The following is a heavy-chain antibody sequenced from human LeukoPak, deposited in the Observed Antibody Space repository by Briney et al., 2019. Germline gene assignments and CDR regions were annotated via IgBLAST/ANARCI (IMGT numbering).Heavy chain of an antibody. CDR1: GFTDSSNY. D-gene: IGHD3-10*01. J-gene: IGHJ4*02. CDR2: IYSGGST. V-gene: IGHV3-53*01. CDR3: ARLGGKGAFDY. Sequence: GGSLRLSCAASGFTDSSNYMSWVRQAPGKGLEWVSVIYSGGSTYYADSVKGRFTISRDNSKNTLYLQMNSLRAEDTAVYYCARLGGKGAFDYWGQGTLVTVSS.